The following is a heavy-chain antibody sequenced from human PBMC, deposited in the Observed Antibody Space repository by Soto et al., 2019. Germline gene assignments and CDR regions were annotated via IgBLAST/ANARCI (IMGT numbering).Heavy chain of an antibody. V-gene: IGHV4-59*01. CDR2: IYHSGTT. J-gene: IGHJ5*02. CDR3: ARGGYRTLAWFDP. CDR1: GGSISNYY. Sequence: QVQVQESGPGLVKPSETLSLTCTVSGGSISNYYWSWIRQSPGKGLEWIANIYHSGTTNYNLSLKGRVSISIDSYKNQVALRLKSVTAADTAVYYCARGGYRTLAWFDPWGQGTLVTVSS. D-gene: IGHD5-18*01.